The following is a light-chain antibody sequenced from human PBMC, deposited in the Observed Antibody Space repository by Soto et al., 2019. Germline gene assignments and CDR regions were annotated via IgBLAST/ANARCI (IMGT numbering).Light chain of an antibody. V-gene: IGLV2-14*01. CDR1: SSNVGVYNY. CDR3: SSYTSRSTGV. J-gene: IGLJ3*02. Sequence: QSALTQPASVSGSPGQSITISCTGTSSNVGVYNYVSWYQQHPGKAPKIIIFEVSNQPSGFSNRFSGSKSANTASLTISGLQAEDEADYYCSSYTSRSTGVFGGGTKLTVL. CDR2: EVS.